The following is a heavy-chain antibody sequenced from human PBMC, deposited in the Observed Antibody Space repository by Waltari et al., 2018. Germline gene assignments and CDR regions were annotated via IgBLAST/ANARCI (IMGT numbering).Heavy chain of an antibody. Sequence: QVQLQESGPGLVKPSQTLSLTCTVSGGSISSGDYYWSWIRQPPGQGLEWIGYIYSSGSTYYNPSLKSRVTISVDTSKNQFSLKLSSVTAADTAVYYCARVDYDFWSGYYEVWFDPWGQGTLVTVSS. D-gene: IGHD3-3*01. CDR3: ARVDYDFWSGYYEVWFDP. CDR2: IYSSGST. CDR1: GGSISSGDYY. J-gene: IGHJ5*02. V-gene: IGHV4-30-4*08.